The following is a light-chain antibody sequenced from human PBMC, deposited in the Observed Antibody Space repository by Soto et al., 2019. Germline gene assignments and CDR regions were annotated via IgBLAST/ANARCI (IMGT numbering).Light chain of an antibody. CDR3: QQYGSSGT. CDR2: GAS. CDR1: ESFGXSY. J-gene: IGKJ1*01. V-gene: IGKV3-20*01. Sequence: IVLTQYPGTLSLAPGESVTLSCRASESFGXSYLAWYQQKPGQAPRLLIYGASSRATGTPDRFSGSGSGTDFTLTISRLEPEDFAVYYCQQYGSSGTFGQGTKVDIK.